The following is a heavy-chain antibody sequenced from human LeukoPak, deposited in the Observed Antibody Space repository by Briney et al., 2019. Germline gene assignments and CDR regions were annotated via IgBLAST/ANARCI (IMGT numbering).Heavy chain of an antibody. V-gene: IGHV4-34*01. Sequence: SETLSLTCAVYGGSFSGYYWSWIRQPPGKGLEWIGEINHSGSTNYNPSLKSRVTISVDTSKNQFPLKLSSVTAADTAVYYCARGLRPDFWSGYSTTQYYYYGMDVWGQGTTVTVSS. CDR2: INHSGST. CDR1: GGSFSGYY. J-gene: IGHJ6*02. CDR3: ARGLRPDFWSGYSTTQYYYYGMDV. D-gene: IGHD3-3*01.